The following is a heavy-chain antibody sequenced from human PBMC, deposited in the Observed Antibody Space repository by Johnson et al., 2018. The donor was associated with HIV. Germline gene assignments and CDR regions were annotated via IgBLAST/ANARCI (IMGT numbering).Heavy chain of an antibody. CDR2: IDTAGDT. CDR1: GFTFSSYD. J-gene: IGHJ3*02. D-gene: IGHD6-19*01. V-gene: IGHV3-13*01. CDR3: VRALGGYSSGWYGAFDI. Sequence: VQVLESGGGLVQPGGSLRLSCAASGFTFSSYDMHWVRQGAGKGLEWVSGIDTAGDTYYPGSVKGRFTISRENAKNSLNLQMNSLRAGDTAVYYCVRALGGYSSGWYGAFDIWGQGTMVTVSS.